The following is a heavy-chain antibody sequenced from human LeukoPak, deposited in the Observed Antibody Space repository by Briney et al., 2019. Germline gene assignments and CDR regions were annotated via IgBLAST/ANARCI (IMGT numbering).Heavy chain of an antibody. CDR1: GGYISSSSYY. CDR3: AMYRGLTMFDY. V-gene: IGHV4-39*01. Sequence: SETLSLTCIVSGGYISSSSYYWGWIRQPPGKGLEWIGSITDDGSTSYHPSLKSRVTISVDTSKNQFSLKLSSVTAADTAVYYCAMYRGLTMFDYWGQGTLVTVSS. D-gene: IGHD3/OR15-3a*01. CDR2: ITDDGST. J-gene: IGHJ4*02.